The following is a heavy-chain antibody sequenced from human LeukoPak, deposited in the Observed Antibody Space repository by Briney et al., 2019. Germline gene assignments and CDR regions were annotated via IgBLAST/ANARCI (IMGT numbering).Heavy chain of an antibody. J-gene: IGHJ5*02. Sequence: SETLSLTCTVSGGSISSYYWSWIRQPAGKGLEWIGRIYTSGSTYYNPSLESRVTMSVDTSSNQFSLKLSSVTAADTAVYYCARVGDSSGYENWFDPWGQGTLVTVSS. D-gene: IGHD3-22*01. V-gene: IGHV4-4*07. CDR3: ARVGDSSGYENWFDP. CDR2: IYTSGST. CDR1: GGSISSYY.